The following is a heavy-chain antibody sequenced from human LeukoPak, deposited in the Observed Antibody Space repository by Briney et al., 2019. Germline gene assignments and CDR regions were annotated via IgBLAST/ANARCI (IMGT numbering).Heavy chain of an antibody. J-gene: IGHJ4*02. CDR3: AILPGKANEEVVPAVSEGR. CDR2: ISSNGGST. Sequence: GGSLRLSCAASGFTFSSYAMHWVRQAPGKGLEYVSAISSNGGSTYYANSVKGRFTISRDNSKNTLYLQMGSLRSEDTAVYYCAILPGKANEEVVPAVSEGRWGQGTLVTVSS. V-gene: IGHV3-64*01. D-gene: IGHD2-2*01. CDR1: GFTFSSYA.